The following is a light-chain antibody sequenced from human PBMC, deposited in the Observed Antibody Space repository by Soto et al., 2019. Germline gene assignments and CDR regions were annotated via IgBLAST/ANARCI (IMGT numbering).Light chain of an antibody. CDR2: GAS. CDR1: QSVSSTS. CDR3: QQYGISPWT. Sequence: ELVLTQSPGTLSLSPGERATLSCRASQSVSSTSLAWYQHKRGQAPMLLIYGASSRATALPDRFSCSGSGADFTLTISRLEHEGFAVYYWQQYGISPWTFGHRTKMQIK. J-gene: IGKJ1*01. V-gene: IGKV3-20*01.